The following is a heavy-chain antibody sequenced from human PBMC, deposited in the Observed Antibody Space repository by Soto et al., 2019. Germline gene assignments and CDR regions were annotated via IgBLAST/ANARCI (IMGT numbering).Heavy chain of an antibody. CDR1: GFTFSSYS. CDR3: AVKRFTYYYDSSGPGRAFDI. J-gene: IGHJ3*02. V-gene: IGHV3-21*01. D-gene: IGHD3-22*01. CDR2: ISSSSSYK. Sequence: GGSLRLSCAASGFTFSSYSMNWVRQAPGKGLEWVSSISSSSSYKYYADSVKGRFTISRDNAKNTLYLQMNSLRAEDTAVYYCAVKRFTYYYDSSGPGRAFDIWGQGTMVTVS.